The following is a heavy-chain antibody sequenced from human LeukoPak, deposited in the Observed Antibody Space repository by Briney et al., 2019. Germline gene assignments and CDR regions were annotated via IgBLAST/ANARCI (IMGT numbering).Heavy chain of an antibody. V-gene: IGHV3-30*03. CDR2: ISYDGSNK. CDR1: GFSFSNYD. J-gene: IGHJ4*02. CDR3: ARDFYEQWLVRYYFDY. Sequence: PGGSLRLSCAASGFSFSNYDMHWVRQAPGKGLEWMAVISYDGSNKYYADSVKGRFTISRDNSKNTLYLQMNSLRAEDTAVYYCARDFYEQWLVRYYFDYWGQGTLVTVSS. D-gene: IGHD6-19*01.